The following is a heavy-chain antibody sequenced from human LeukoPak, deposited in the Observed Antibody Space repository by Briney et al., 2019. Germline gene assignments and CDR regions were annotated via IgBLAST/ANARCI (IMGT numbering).Heavy chain of an antibody. D-gene: IGHD2-21*02. V-gene: IGHV4-59*01. CDR2: IYYSGST. J-gene: IGHJ4*02. Sequence: SETLSLTCSVSGGSISSYYWSWIRQPPGKGLEWIGYIYYSGSTNYNPSLKSRVTISVDTSTNQFSLKLSSVTAADTAVYYCARAVAYCGGDCYSGDYFDNWGQGTLVTVSS. CDR3: ARAVAYCGGDCYSGDYFDN. CDR1: GGSISSYY.